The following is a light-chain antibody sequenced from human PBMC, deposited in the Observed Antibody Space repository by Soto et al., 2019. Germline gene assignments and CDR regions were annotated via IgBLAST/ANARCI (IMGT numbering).Light chain of an antibody. CDR3: QESYSTHMFS. Sequence: DIQMTQSPSSLSAYVGDRVTITCRASQSISNFVNWYQHKPGKAPKLLIYAASNLQSGVPSRFSGSGSGTDFTLTISSLQPEDIATYYCQESYSTHMFSFGPGTKVDIK. CDR2: AAS. V-gene: IGKV1-39*01. J-gene: IGKJ3*01. CDR1: QSISNF.